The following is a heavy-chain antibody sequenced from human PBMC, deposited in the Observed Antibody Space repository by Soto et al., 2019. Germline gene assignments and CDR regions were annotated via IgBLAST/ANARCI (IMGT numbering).Heavy chain of an antibody. J-gene: IGHJ5*02. Sequence: SVKVSCKASGYTFNSHAIHWMRQAPGQRLEWMGWINAGNGNTYYSEKFKGRVSLTRDTVATTVYMELTSLTSEDTGVYYCARDQSGIGWYVDWFDPWGQGTLVTVSS. CDR3: ARDQSGIGWYVDWFDP. CDR2: INAGNGNT. D-gene: IGHD6-19*01. V-gene: IGHV1-3*01. CDR1: GYTFNSHA.